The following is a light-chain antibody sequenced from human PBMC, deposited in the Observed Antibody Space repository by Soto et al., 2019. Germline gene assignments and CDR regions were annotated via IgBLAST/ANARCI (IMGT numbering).Light chain of an antibody. CDR3: SSYTSSSTLTYV. J-gene: IGLJ1*01. Sequence: SVLTQPASVSGSPGQSITISCTGTSSDVGGYNYVSWYQQHPGKAPKLMIYEVSNRPSGVSNRFSGSKSGNTASLTISGLQAEDEAGYYCSSYTSSSTLTYVFGTGTKVTVL. CDR1: SSDVGGYNY. V-gene: IGLV2-14*01. CDR2: EVS.